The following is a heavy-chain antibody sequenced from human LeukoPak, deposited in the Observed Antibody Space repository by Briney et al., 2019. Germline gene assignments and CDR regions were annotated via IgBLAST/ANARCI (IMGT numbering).Heavy chain of an antibody. CDR2: ISYDGSNK. D-gene: IGHD5-18*01. CDR1: GFTFSSYG. Sequence: PGRSLRLSCAASGFTFSSYGMRWVRQAPGKGLEWVAVISYDGSNKYYADSVKGRFTISRDNSKNTLYLQMNSLRAEDTAVYYCAKTTRGYSYGDNWFDPWGQGTLVTVSS. V-gene: IGHV3-30*18. CDR3: AKTTRGYSYGDNWFDP. J-gene: IGHJ5*02.